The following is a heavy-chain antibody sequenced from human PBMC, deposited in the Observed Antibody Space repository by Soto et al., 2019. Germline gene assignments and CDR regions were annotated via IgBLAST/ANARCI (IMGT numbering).Heavy chain of an antibody. CDR1: GFTFSNYA. CDR2: INKNGGST. Sequence: HPGGSLRLSCSASGFTFSNYAMHWVRQAPGRGLEYVSAINKNGGSTYYADSVKGRFTISRDNSKNTLYLQMSSLRAEDTAVYFCVKVPLSLTVFDYWGPGTLVTVSS. J-gene: IGHJ4*02. CDR3: VKVPLSLTVFDY. V-gene: IGHV3-64D*06.